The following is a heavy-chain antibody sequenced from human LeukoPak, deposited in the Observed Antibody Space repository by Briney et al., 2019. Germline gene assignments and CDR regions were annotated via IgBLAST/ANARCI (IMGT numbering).Heavy chain of an antibody. V-gene: IGHV3-30*18. CDR3: AKDRPARDYGDYVFPDAFDI. CDR2: ISFDGSNK. Sequence: GGSLRLSCAASEFTFSSYGIHWVRQAPGKGLEWVAVISFDGSNKYYADSVKGRFTISRDNSKNTLFLQMNSLRAEDTAVYYCAKDRPARDYGDYVFPDAFDIWRQGTMVTVSS. J-gene: IGHJ3*02. CDR1: EFTFSSYG. D-gene: IGHD4-17*01.